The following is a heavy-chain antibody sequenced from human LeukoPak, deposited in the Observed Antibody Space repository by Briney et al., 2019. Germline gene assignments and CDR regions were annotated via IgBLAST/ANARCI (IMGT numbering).Heavy chain of an antibody. CDR2: ISSSSSTI. D-gene: IGHD6-13*01. Sequence: GGSLRLSCAASGFTFSGYSMNWVRQAPGKGLEWVSYISSSSSTIHYADSVKGRFTISRDNAKNSLYLQMNSLRAEETAVYYCARGRGSWYGVYFDYWGQGTLVTVSS. CDR1: GFTFSGYS. V-gene: IGHV3-48*01. CDR3: ARGRGSWYGVYFDY. J-gene: IGHJ4*02.